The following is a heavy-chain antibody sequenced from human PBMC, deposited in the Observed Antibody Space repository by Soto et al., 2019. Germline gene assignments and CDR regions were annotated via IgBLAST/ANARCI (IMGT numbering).Heavy chain of an antibody. J-gene: IGHJ3*01. CDR2: IHPSGQPI. CDR1: GFTFSSSE. CDR3: ASRVSR. V-gene: IGHV3-48*03. Sequence: EVQLVESGGGLVQPGGSLRLSCAVSGFTFSSSEMYWVRQAPGKGLEWISYIHPSGQPIFYADSVKGRFTISRDNANSPRFLQMNSLRAEDTAVYDCASRVSRWGQGTMVTVSS. D-gene: IGHD3-10*01.